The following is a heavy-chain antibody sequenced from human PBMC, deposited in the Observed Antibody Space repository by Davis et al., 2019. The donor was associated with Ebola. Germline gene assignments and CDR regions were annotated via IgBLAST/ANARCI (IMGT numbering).Heavy chain of an antibody. V-gene: IGHV4-34*01. J-gene: IGHJ5*02. CDR1: GGSFSGYY. D-gene: IGHD3-3*01. CDR3: ARRLITIFGAKRWFDP. Sequence: SETLSLTCAVYGGSFSGYYWSWIRQPPGKGLEWIGEINHSGSTNYNPSLKSRVTISVDTSKNQFSLKLSSVTAADTAVYYCARRLITIFGAKRWFDPWGQGTLVTVSS. CDR2: INHSGST.